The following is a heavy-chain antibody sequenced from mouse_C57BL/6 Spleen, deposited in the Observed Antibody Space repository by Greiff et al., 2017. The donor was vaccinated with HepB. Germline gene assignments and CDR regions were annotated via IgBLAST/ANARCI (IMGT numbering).Heavy chain of an antibody. Sequence: DVKLQESGAELVRPGASVKLSCTASGFNIKDDYMHWVKQRPEQGLEWIGWIDPENGDTEYASKFQGKATITADTSSNTAYLQLSSLTSEDTAVYYCTTGYYGTPDYWGQGTTLTVSS. D-gene: IGHD1-1*01. CDR3: TTGYYGTPDY. V-gene: IGHV14-4*01. CDR1: GFNIKDDY. J-gene: IGHJ2*01. CDR2: IDPENGDT.